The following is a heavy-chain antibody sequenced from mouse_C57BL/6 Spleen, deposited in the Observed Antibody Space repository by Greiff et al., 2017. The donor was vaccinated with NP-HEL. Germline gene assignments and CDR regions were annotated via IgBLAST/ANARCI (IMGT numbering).Heavy chain of an antibody. V-gene: IGHV5-17*01. CDR2: ISSGSSTI. D-gene: IGHD1-1*01. CDR3: ARRLAGGFDV. Sequence: EVQLMESGGGLVKPGGSLKLSCAASGFTFSGYGMHWVRQAPEKGLEWVAYISSGSSTIYYADTVKGRFTISRDNAKNTLFLQMTRLRSEDTAMYYCARRLAGGFDVWGTGTTVTVSS. CDR1: GFTFSGYG. J-gene: IGHJ1*03.